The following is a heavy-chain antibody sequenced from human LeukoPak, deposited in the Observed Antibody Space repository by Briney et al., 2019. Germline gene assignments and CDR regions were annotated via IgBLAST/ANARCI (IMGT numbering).Heavy chain of an antibody. V-gene: IGHV3-74*01. D-gene: IGHD6-6*01. Sequence: GGSLRLSCAASGFTFSSYWMHWVRQAPGKGLVWVSRINSDGSSTTYADSVKGRFTISRDNAKNTLYLQMNSLRAEDTAEYYCAREYSSSRYFDYWGQGTLVTVSS. CDR3: AREYSSSRYFDY. CDR1: GFTFSSYW. J-gene: IGHJ4*02. CDR2: INSDGSST.